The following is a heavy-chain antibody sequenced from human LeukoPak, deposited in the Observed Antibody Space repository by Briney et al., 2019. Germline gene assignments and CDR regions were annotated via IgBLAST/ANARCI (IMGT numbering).Heavy chain of an antibody. J-gene: IGHJ4*02. CDR3: ARVAGSIDY. D-gene: IGHD6-19*01. V-gene: IGHV1-8*03. CDR2: TNPNSGYT. Sequence: ASVTVSFTSSVYTFTIYDINWVRQATGQGLEWRGWTNPNSGYTGYAQKYKGRVTITRNTSIRTVYMELSSLRSEDTAVYYCARVAGSIDYWGQGTLVTVSS. CDR1: VYTFTIYD.